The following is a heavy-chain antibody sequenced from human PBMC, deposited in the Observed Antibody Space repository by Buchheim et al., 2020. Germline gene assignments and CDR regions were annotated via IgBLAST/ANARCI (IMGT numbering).Heavy chain of an antibody. CDR3: AKKKGAPGAFGMDV. J-gene: IGHJ6*02. CDR1: GFAFSSYG. V-gene: IGHV3-30*18. CDR2: ISYDGSEK. Sequence: QVQLVESGGGVVQPGTSLRLSCAASGFAFSSYGMHWVRQAPGMGLEWVAVISYDGSEKYYGDSVKGRFTISRDNSKNTLYLQMNTLRAEDTAVYYCAKKKGAPGAFGMDVWGQGT. D-gene: IGHD3-10*01.